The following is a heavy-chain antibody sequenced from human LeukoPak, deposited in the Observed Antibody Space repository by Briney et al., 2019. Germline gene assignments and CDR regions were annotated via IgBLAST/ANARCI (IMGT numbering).Heavy chain of an antibody. CDR2: INPNSGGT. CDR1: GYRFIDYY. Sequence: ASVKVSCKASGYRFIDYYMHWVRQAPGQGLEWMGWINPNSGGTNYAQKFQGRVTMTRDTSISTAYMELSRLRSDDTAVYYCARSWGSGWYSTNYYFDYWGQGTLVTVSS. D-gene: IGHD6-19*01. V-gene: IGHV1-2*02. CDR3: ARSWGSGWYSTNYYFDY. J-gene: IGHJ4*02.